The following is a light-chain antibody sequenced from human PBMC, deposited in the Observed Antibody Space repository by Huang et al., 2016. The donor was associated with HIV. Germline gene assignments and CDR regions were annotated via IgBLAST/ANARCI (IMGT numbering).Light chain of an antibody. CDR3: LQYNNWPQT. CDR2: NTS. J-gene: IGKJ1*01. CDR1: QSIYSD. V-gene: IGKV3-15*01. Sequence: IVMTQSPATLSVSPGERVTLSCRASQSIYSDLAWYQQKPGQAPRLLIYNTSTRPIGIPDRFSGSWSVTEFTLTISSLQSEDFALYYCLQYNNWPQTFGQGTKVEIK.